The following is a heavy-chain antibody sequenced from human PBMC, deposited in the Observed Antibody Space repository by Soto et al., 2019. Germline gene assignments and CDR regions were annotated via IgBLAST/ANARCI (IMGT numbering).Heavy chain of an antibody. V-gene: IGHV3-11*01. J-gene: IGHJ4*01. CDR3: ARPWTVGATIDFEF. Sequence: PGGSLRLSCAASGFTVSSTYMSWVRQAPGKGLEWISYISTSGSVIYAASVKGRFTICRDNPRNSLYLQMNSLRAEDTAVYYCARPWTVGATIDFEFWGQGTLVTVSS. D-gene: IGHD1-26*01. CDR1: GFTVSSTY. CDR2: ISTSGSVI.